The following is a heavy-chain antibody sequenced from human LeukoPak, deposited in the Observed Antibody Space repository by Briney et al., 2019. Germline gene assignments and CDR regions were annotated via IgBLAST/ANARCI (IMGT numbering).Heavy chain of an antibody. CDR2: IIPTFGTA. J-gene: IGHJ6*03. Sequence: PVKVSCKASGGTFSSYAISWVRQAPGQGLEWMGGIIPTFGTANYAQKFQGRVTITTDESTSTAYMELSSLRSEDTAVYYCARNDYGGNSALYYYYMDVWGKGTTVTVSS. CDR1: GGTFSSYA. V-gene: IGHV1-69*05. CDR3: ARNDYGGNSALYYYYMDV. D-gene: IGHD4-23*01.